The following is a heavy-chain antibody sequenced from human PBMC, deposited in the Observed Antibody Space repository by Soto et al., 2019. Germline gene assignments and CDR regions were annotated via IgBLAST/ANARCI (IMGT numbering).Heavy chain of an antibody. V-gene: IGHV3-74*01. CDR3: VRDWGPSYGYGRGDH. CDR2: INVGGSST. J-gene: IGHJ5*02. Sequence: EVQLVESGGGFIKPGGSLRLSCVGSGFALSSYWMHWVRQAPGKGLEWVSRINVGGSSTNYADSVKGRFTISRDNAKNTLYLQMKSLRVEDTAVYYCVRDWGPSYGYGRGDHWGQGTLVTVSS. D-gene: IGHD5-18*01. CDR1: GFALSSYW.